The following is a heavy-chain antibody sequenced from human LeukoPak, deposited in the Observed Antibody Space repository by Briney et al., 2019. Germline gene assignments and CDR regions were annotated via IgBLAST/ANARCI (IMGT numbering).Heavy chain of an antibody. CDR2: INTNTGNP. CDR1: GYTFTSYA. J-gene: IGHJ6*03. D-gene: IGHD1-1*01. Sequence: ASVKVSCKASGYTFTSYAMNWVRQAPGQGLEWMGWINTNTGNPTYAQGFTGRFVFSLDSSVSTAYLQINSLKAEDSATYYCARNYKWNDVVMDVWGEGTTVTVSS. V-gene: IGHV7-4-1*02. CDR3: ARNYKWNDVVMDV.